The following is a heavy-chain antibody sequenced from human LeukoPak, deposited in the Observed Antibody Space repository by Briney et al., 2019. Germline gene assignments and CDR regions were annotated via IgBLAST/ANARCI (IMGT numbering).Heavy chain of an antibody. CDR2: ISGSGGAT. CDR3: ARATAGIYGLDV. J-gene: IGHJ6*02. V-gene: IGHV3-23*01. CDR1: EFTFGSYA. Sequence: GGSLRLSCAASEFTFGSYAMTWVRQAPGRGLEWISTISGSGGATYYADSVKGRFTISRDNSRNTLHLQMNSLRAEDTAVYYCARATAGIYGLDVWGQGTTVTVSS. D-gene: IGHD3-10*01.